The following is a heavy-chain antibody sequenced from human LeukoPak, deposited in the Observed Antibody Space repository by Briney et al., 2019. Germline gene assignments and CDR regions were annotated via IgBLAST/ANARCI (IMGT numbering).Heavy chain of an antibody. CDR2: LYYSGNT. V-gene: IGHV4-59*01. CDR3: ARVYGYNFYYLDY. J-gene: IGHJ4*02. Sequence: PSETLSLTCTVSGGSISSYYWSWIRQPPGKGLEWIAYLYYSGNTNYNPSLKSRATISVDTSKNQFSLKLTSVTAADTAVYYCARVYGYNFYYLDYWGQGILVTVSS. CDR1: GGSISSYY. D-gene: IGHD5-24*01.